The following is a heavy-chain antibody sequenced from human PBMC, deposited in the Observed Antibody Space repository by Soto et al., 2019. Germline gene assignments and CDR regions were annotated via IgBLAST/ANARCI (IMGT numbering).Heavy chain of an antibody. J-gene: IGHJ2*01. Sequence: QVELVQSGAEVNKPGSSVKVSCQASEDTFRNYAISWVRQAPGQGLEWMVGIIPIFGTANYAQKFQGSVTITADTSAHTVYLELSSLRSEATAVYYCASTKYDSSAYYYWYLGLWGRCTLVTVSS. CDR1: EDTFRNYA. D-gene: IGHD3-22*01. CDR2: IIPIFGTA. CDR3: ASTKYDSSAYYYWYLGL. V-gene: IGHV1-69*06.